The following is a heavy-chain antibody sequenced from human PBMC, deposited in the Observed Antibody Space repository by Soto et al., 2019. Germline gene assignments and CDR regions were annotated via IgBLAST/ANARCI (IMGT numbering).Heavy chain of an antibody. CDR3: ARVGGWFFPDY. CDR2: INAGNGNT. J-gene: IGHJ4*02. CDR1: GYTFTSYA. D-gene: IGHD2-15*01. Sequence: QVQLVQSGAEEKKPGASVKVSCKASGYTFTSYAMHWVRQAPGQRLEWMGRINAGNGNTKYSQKFQGRVTITRDTSASTADMELSSLRSEDTAVYYCARVGGWFFPDYWGQGTLVTVSS. V-gene: IGHV1-3*05.